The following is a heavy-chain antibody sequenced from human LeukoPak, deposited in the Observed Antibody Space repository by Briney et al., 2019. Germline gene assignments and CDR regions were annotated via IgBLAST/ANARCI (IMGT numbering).Heavy chain of an antibody. CDR1: GYSFTTYG. J-gene: IGHJ4*02. CDR2: IAPKNGNI. CDR3: ARDASAYN. V-gene: IGHV1-18*01. D-gene: IGHD4-11*01. Sequence: ASVKVSCKAYGYSFTTYGINWVRQAPGQGLEWLGWIAPKNGNINYLQKFQARLTLTADTSTSTVYMELRSLTFDDSAMYYCARDASAYNWGQGTLVTVS.